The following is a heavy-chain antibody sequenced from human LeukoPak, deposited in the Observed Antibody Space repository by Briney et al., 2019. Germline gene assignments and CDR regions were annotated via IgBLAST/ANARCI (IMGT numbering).Heavy chain of an antibody. CDR2: IYYSGST. CDR1: GGSISSYY. Sequence: PSETLSLTCTVSGGSISSYYWSWIRQPPGKGLEWIGYIYYSGSTNYNPSLKSRVTISVDTSKNQSSLKLSSVTAADTAVYYCARDCRTYYYDSSGYRCAFDIWGQGTMVTVSS. D-gene: IGHD3-22*01. CDR3: ARDCRTYYYDSSGYRCAFDI. V-gene: IGHV4-59*01. J-gene: IGHJ3*02.